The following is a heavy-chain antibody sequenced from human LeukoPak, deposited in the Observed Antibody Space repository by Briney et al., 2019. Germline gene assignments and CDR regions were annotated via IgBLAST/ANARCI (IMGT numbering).Heavy chain of an antibody. CDR2: IYYSGST. Sequence: PSETLSLTCTVSGGSISSGGYYWSWIRQHPGKGLEWIGYIYYSGSTYYNPSLKSRVTISVDRSKNQFSLKLSSVTAADTAVYYCARVGYEYYYGMDVWGQGTTVTVSS. J-gene: IGHJ6*02. V-gene: IGHV4-31*03. CDR1: GGSISSGGYY. CDR3: ARVGYEYYYGMDV. D-gene: IGHD5-12*01.